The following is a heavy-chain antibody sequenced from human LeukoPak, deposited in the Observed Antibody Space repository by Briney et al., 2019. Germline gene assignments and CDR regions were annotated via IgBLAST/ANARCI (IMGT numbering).Heavy chain of an antibody. J-gene: IGHJ3*02. V-gene: IGHV3-21*01. CDR1: GFTFSSYS. Sequence: PGGSLRLSCAASGFTFSSYSMNWVRQAPGKGLEWVSSISSSSSYIYYADSVKGRFTISRDNAKNSLYLQMNSLRAEDTAVYYCARERMATWALDIWGQGTMVTVSS. CDR2: ISSSSSYI. CDR3: ARERMATWALDI. D-gene: IGHD5-24*01.